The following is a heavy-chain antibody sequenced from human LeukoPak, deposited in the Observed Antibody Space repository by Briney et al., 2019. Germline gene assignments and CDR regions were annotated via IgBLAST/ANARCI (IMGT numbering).Heavy chain of an antibody. D-gene: IGHD5-24*01. Sequence: GGSLRLSCAASGFTFDDYAMHWVRQAPGKGLEWVSGISWNSGSIGYADSVKGRFTISRDNAKNSLYLQMNSLRAEDTALYYCARVYGYNFYYFDYWGQGILVTVSS. CDR1: GFTFDDYA. CDR3: ARVYGYNFYYFDY. CDR2: ISWNSGSI. V-gene: IGHV3-9*01. J-gene: IGHJ4*02.